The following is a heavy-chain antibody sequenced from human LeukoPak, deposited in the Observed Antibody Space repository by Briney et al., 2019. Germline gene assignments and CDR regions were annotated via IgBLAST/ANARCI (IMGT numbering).Heavy chain of an antibody. D-gene: IGHD3-22*01. CDR3: ARGYYDSSGPSWANYYYGMDV. V-gene: IGHV1-18*01. CDR2: ISAYNGNT. Sequence: ASVKVSCKASGYTFTSYGISWVRQAPGQGLEWMGWISAYNGNTNHAQKLQGRVTMTTDTSTSTAYMELRSLRSDDTAVYYCARGYYDSSGPSWANYYYGMDVWGQGTTVTVSS. CDR1: GYTFTSYG. J-gene: IGHJ6*02.